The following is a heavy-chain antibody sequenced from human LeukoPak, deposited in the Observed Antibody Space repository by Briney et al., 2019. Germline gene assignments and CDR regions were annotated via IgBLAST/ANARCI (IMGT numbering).Heavy chain of an antibody. J-gene: IGHJ4*02. CDR1: GYTFTSYY. CDR3: ARTHSSGWYVSRSEYYFDY. CDR2: INPNSGGT. V-gene: IGHV1-2*02. Sequence: ASVKVSCKASGYTFTSYYMHWVRQAPGQGLEWMGWINPNSGGTNYAQKFQGRVTMTRDTSISTAYMELSRLRSDDTAVYYCARTHSSGWYVSRSEYYFDYWGQGTLVTVSS. D-gene: IGHD6-19*01.